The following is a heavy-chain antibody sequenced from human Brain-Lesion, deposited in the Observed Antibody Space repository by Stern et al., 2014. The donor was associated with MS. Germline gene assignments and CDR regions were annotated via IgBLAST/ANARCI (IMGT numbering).Heavy chain of an antibody. CDR1: GGSFSGYY. Sequence: QVQLQQWGAGLLKPSETLSLTCGVYGGSFSGYYWTWVRQAPGKGLEWMGVINPSGRINYNPSLARRVTMSVDTSKHQLSLRLSSATAADTAVYCCARDVGGAFDYWGQGTLVTVSS. D-gene: IGHD2-21*01. V-gene: IGHV4-34*01. CDR2: INPSGRI. J-gene: IGHJ4*02. CDR3: ARDVGGAFDY.